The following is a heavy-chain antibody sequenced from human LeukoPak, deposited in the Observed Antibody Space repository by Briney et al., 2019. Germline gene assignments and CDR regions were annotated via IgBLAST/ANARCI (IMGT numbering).Heavy chain of an antibody. Sequence: PSETLSLTCTVSGGSISTTSYYWGWIRQPPGKGLECIGNIYYSGSTYYNPSLKSRVTISVDTSKNQFSLKLSSVTAADTAVYYCVRARLERRISAFDSWGQGTLVTVSS. CDR1: GGSISTTSYY. J-gene: IGHJ4*02. CDR3: VRARLERRISAFDS. V-gene: IGHV4-39*07. D-gene: IGHD1-1*01. CDR2: IYYSGST.